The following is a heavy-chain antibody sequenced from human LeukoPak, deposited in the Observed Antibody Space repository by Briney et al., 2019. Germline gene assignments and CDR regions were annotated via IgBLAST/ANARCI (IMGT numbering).Heavy chain of an antibody. CDR3: AREGEHYVGVEYYYYGMDV. V-gene: IGHV3-66*01. J-gene: IGHJ6*02. CDR2: IYSGGST. D-gene: IGHD1-26*01. CDR1: GFTVNNNY. Sequence: PGGSLRLSCAASGFTVNNNYMSWVRQAPGKGLEWVSVIYSGGSTYYADSVKGRFTISRDNSKNTVYLRMISLRAEDTAVYYCAREGEHYVGVEYYYYGMDVWGQGTTVTVSS.